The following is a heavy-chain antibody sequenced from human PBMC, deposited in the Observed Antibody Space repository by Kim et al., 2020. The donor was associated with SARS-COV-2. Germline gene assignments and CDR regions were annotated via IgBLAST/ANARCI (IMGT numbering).Heavy chain of an antibody. J-gene: IGHJ3*01. Sequence: SGPTLVNPTQTLTLTCTFSGFSLRDNRVGVGWIRQPPGKALEWLAVIYWDADARYSPSLRSRLSITKDTPKNQVVLTMTNMDPVDTATYYCAHSAYDSSGYYAFFAWGQGTTVTVSA. V-gene: IGHV2-5*02. D-gene: IGHD3-22*01. CDR2: IYWDADA. CDR3: AHSAYDSSGYYAFFA. CDR1: GFSLRDNRVG.